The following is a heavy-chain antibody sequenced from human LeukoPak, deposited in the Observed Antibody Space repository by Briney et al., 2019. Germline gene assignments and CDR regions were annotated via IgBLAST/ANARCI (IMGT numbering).Heavy chain of an antibody. D-gene: IGHD6-19*01. CDR2: INHSGST. Sequence: PSETLSLTCAVYGGSFSGYYWSWIRKPPGKGLEWIGEINHSGSTNYNPSLKSRVTISVDTSKNQFSLKLSSVTAADTAVYYCARDRRDSGQIYFDYWGQGTLVTVSS. J-gene: IGHJ4*02. V-gene: IGHV4-34*01. CDR3: ARDRRDSGQIYFDY. CDR1: GGSFSGYY.